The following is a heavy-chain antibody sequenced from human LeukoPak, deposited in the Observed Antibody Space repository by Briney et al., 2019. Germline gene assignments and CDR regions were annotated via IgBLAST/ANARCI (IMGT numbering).Heavy chain of an antibody. CDR2: IYYSGST. D-gene: IGHD6-13*01. Sequence: SETLSLTCNVSGGSIRGYYWSWIRQPPGKGLEWIGYIYYSGSTNYNPSLKSRVTISVDTSKNQFSLKLSSVTAADTAVYYCARQQLGFDYWGQGTLVTVSS. V-gene: IGHV4-59*01. J-gene: IGHJ4*02. CDR1: GGSIRGYY. CDR3: ARQQLGFDY.